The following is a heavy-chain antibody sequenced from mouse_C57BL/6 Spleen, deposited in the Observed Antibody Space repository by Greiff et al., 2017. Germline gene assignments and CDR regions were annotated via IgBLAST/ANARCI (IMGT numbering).Heavy chain of an antibody. CDR1: GYTFTDYN. CDR2: INPNNGGT. Sequence: EVKLMESGPELVKPGASVKIPCTASGYTFTDYNLDWVKQSHGKSLEWIGDINPNNGGTIYNQKFKGKATLTVDKSSSTAYMELRSLTSEDTAVYYCARSSRGAWFAYWGQGTLVTVSA. CDR3: ARSSRGAWFAY. V-gene: IGHV1-18*01. D-gene: IGHD1-1*01. J-gene: IGHJ3*01.